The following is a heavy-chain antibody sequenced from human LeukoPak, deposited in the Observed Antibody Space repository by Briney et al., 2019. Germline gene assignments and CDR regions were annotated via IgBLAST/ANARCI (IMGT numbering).Heavy chain of an antibody. Sequence: GASVKVSCKASGYTFTGYYMHWVRQAPGQGLEWMGWINPNSGGTNYAQKFQGRVIMTRDTSISTAYMELSRLRSDDTAVYYCARADSSGYQAFDYWGQGTLVTVSS. V-gene: IGHV1-2*02. CDR3: ARADSSGYQAFDY. CDR1: GYTFTGYY. J-gene: IGHJ4*02. CDR2: INPNSGGT. D-gene: IGHD3-22*01.